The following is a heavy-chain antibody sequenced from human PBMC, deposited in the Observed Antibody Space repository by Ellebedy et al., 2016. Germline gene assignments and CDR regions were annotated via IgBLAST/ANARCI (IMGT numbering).Heavy chain of an antibody. D-gene: IGHD6-6*01. Sequence: GESLKISXAASGFTFSSYAMSWVRQAPGKGLEWVSAISGSGGSTIYYADSVKGRFTISRDNAKNSLYLQMNSLRAEDTAVYYCARSRGSSFALWFDPWGQGTLVTVSS. J-gene: IGHJ5*02. CDR3: ARSRGSSFALWFDP. CDR2: ISGSGGSTI. CDR1: GFTFSSYA. V-gene: IGHV3-23*01.